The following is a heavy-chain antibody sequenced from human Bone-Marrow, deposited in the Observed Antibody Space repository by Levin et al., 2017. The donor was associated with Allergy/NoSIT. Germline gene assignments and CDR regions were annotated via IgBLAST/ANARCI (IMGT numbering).Heavy chain of an antibody. J-gene: IGHJ4*02. D-gene: IGHD2-15*01. CDR3: ARDIGHCSTGTCYSESHFDY. CDR1: GFTFSTFG. CDR2: IWNDGSNQ. Sequence: GGSLRLSCAGSGFTFSTFGIHWVRQAPGKGLEWVTLIWNDGSNQYYADSVKGRFTVSRDNSKNTVYLQMNSLRAEDTGLYYCARDIGHCSTGTCYSESHFDYWGQGTLVTVSS. V-gene: IGHV3-33*01.